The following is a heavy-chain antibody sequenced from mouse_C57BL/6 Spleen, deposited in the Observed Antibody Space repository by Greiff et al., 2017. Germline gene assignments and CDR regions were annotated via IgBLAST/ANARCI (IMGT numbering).Heavy chain of an antibody. CDR1: GYTFTDYY. Sequence: EVQLQQSGPELVKPGASVKISCKASGYTFTDYYMNWVKQSHGKSLEWIGDINPNNGGTSYNQKFKGKATLTVDKSSSTAYMEHRSLTSEDSAVYYCARWGLYYAMDYWGQGTSVTVSS. CDR2: INPNNGGT. V-gene: IGHV1-26*01. D-gene: IGHD2-4*01. J-gene: IGHJ4*01. CDR3: ARWGLYYAMDY.